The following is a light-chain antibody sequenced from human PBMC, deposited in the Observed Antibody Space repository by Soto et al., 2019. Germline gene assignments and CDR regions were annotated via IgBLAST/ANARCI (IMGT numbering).Light chain of an antibody. Sequence: EIVLTQSPATLSMSPGERATLSCRARQSVASRNLAWYQQKSGQAPRLLIYGASSRAIHTPDRFSGSGSGTDFTLTISGLEPEDFAVYYCQHFVNSLWTFGQGTKVDSK. CDR1: QSVASRN. V-gene: IGKV3-20*01. J-gene: IGKJ1*01. CDR2: GAS. CDR3: QHFVNSLWT.